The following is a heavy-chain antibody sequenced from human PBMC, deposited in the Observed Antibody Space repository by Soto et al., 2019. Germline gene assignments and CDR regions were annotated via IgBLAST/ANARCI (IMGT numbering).Heavy chain of an antibody. CDR3: ARSCSGGSCYSRNNWFDP. Sequence: ASVKVSCKASGYTFVNYGISWVRQAPGQGLEWMGWTSANNGNTNYAQKFQGRVTMTRNTSISTAYMELSSLRSEDTAVYYCARSCSGGSCYSRNNWFDPWGQGTLVTVSS. CDR2: TSANNGNT. V-gene: IGHV1-18*01. J-gene: IGHJ5*02. D-gene: IGHD2-15*01. CDR1: GYTFVNYG.